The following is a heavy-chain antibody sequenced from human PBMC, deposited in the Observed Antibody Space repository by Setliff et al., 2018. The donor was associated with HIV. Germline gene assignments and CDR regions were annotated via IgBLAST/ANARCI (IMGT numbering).Heavy chain of an antibody. CDR2: IYYSGST. D-gene: IGHD6-13*01. Sequence: PSETLSLTCTVSGGSISSSSYYWGWIRQPPGKGLEWIGSIYYSGSTYYNPSLKSRVTISVDTSKNQVSLRLSSATAADTGVYYCARHRDPPGSSWIFYYYYMDLWGGGTTVTVSS. CDR1: GGSISSSSYY. V-gene: IGHV4-39*01. J-gene: IGHJ6*03. CDR3: ARHRDPPGSSWIFYYYYMDL.